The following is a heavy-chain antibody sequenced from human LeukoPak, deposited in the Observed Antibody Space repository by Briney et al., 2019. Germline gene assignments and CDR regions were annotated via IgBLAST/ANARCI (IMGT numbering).Heavy chain of an antibody. D-gene: IGHD1-26*01. CDR3: ARSWDLLRVFDY. CDR1: GGSISSYY. J-gene: IGHJ4*02. V-gene: IGHV4-59*01. CDR2: IYYSGST. Sequence: KPSETLSLTCTVFGGSISSYYWSWIRQPPGKGLGWIGYIYYSGSTNYNPSLKSRVTISVDTSKNQFSLKLNSVTAADTAVYYCARSWDLLRVFDYWRQGTLVTVSS.